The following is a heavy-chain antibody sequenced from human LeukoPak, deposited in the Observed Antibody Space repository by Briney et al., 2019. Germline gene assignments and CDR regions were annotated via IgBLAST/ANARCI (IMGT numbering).Heavy chain of an antibody. CDR2: ISSNGVNT. D-gene: IGHD6-13*01. CDR1: GFTFSIYA. CDR3: ARMDRSSQGYYYYGMDV. Sequence: GRSLRLSCAASGFTFSIYAMHWVRQAPGKGLEYVSGISSNGVNTYYANSVKGRFTISRDNSKNTLYLQMGSLRAEDMAVYYCARMDRSSQGYYYYGMDVWGQGTTVTVSS. J-gene: IGHJ6*02. V-gene: IGHV3-64*01.